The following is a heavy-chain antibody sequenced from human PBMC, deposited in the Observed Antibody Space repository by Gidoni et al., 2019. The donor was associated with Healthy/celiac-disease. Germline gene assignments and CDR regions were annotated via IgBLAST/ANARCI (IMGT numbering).Heavy chain of an antibody. Sequence: EVQLVESGGGLVTPGGSLRLSCAASGFTLSSYSMNWVRQATGQGREWVSSISSSSSYIYYADSVKGRFTISRDNAKNSLYLQMNSLRAEDTAVYYCARVEQQLENSIDYWGQGTLVTVSS. CDR1: GFTLSSYS. CDR3: ARVEQQLENSIDY. CDR2: ISSSSSYI. V-gene: IGHV3-21*01. D-gene: IGHD6-13*01. J-gene: IGHJ4*02.